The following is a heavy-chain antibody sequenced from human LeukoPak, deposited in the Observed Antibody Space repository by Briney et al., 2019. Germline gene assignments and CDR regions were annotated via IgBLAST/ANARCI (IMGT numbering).Heavy chain of an antibody. V-gene: IGHV3-15*01. CDR2: IKSKTDGGTT. CDR1: GFTFSNAW. J-gene: IGHJ3*02. Sequence: GGSLRLPCAASGFTFSNAWMSWVRQAPGKGLEWVGRIKSKTDGGTTDYAAPVKGRFTISRDDSKNTLYLQMNSLKTEDTAVYYCTTAYYDSSGYADGAFDIWGQGTMVTVSS. CDR3: TTAYYDSSGYADGAFDI. D-gene: IGHD3-22*01.